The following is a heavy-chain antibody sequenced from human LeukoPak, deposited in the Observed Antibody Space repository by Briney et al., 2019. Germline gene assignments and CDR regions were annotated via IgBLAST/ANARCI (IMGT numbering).Heavy chain of an antibody. V-gene: IGHV1-2*02. D-gene: IGHD5-24*01. Sequence: ASVKVSCKASGYTFTGYYMHWVRQAPGQGLEWMGWINPNSGGTNYAQKFQGRVTMTRDTSISTAYMELSRLRSDDTAVYYCARLSRGDGYNPRYFDYWGQGTLVTVSS. CDR3: ARLSRGDGYNPRYFDY. J-gene: IGHJ4*02. CDR1: GYTFTGYY. CDR2: INPNSGGT.